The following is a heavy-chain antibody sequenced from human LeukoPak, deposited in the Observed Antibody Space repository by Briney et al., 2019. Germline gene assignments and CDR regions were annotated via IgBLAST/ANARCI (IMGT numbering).Heavy chain of an antibody. J-gene: IGHJ4*02. CDR2: IDWDDDK. D-gene: IGHD3-22*01. CDR1: GFSLSTSGMC. Sequence: SGPTLVNPTQTLTLTCTFSGFSLSTSGMCVSWIRQPPGKALEWLARIDWDDDKYYSTSLKTRLTISKDTSKNQVVLTMTNMDPVDTATYYCARILDGYYYDSSGAAPFDYWGQGTLVTVSS. V-gene: IGHV2-70*11. CDR3: ARILDGYYYDSSGAAPFDY.